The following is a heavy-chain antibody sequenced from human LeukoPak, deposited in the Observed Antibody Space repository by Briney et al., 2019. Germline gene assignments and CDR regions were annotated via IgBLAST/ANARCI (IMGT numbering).Heavy chain of an antibody. D-gene: IGHD6-6*01. CDR1: GGSISDYY. J-gene: IGHJ5*02. Sequence: SETLSLTCTVSGGSISDYYWSWIRQSAGKGLEWIGYIYYSGSTNSNPSLKSRVTISVDTSKNQFSLRLSSVTAADTAVYYCAGRGGGSSTDWFDPWGQGTLVTVSS. CDR3: AGRGGGSSTDWFDP. V-gene: IGHV4-59*08. CDR2: IYYSGST.